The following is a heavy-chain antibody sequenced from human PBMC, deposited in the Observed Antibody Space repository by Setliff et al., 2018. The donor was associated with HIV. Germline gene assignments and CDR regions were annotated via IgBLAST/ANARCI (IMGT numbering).Heavy chain of an antibody. CDR2: IYHNGNM. CDR3: ARGGRGGLKFMADAFDI. D-gene: IGHD1-26*01. CDR1: GDSINSSSYY. Sequence: PSETLSLTCAVSGDSINSSSYYWGWIRQPPGKGLEWIASIYHNGNMYYNPSLKSRATTSVDTSKNHLSLKVSSVTAADTALYFCARGGRGGLKFMADAFDIWGQGTVVTVSS. J-gene: IGHJ3*02. V-gene: IGHV4-39*02.